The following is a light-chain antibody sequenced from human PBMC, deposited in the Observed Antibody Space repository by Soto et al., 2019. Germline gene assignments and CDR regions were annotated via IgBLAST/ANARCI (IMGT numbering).Light chain of an antibody. CDR2: AAS. J-gene: IGKJ4*01. V-gene: IGKV1-9*01. Sequence: DIQLTQSPSFLSASVGDRVTITCRASQGIRDFLAWYQQKPGKAPKLLIYAASTLQAGVPTRFSGFASGTEFTLTISNLQPADSATYYCQQFNVYPLTFGGGNKVEIK. CDR1: QGIRDF. CDR3: QQFNVYPLT.